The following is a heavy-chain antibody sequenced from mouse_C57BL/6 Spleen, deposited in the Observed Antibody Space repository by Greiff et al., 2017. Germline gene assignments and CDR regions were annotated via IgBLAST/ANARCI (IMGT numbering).Heavy chain of an antibody. V-gene: IGHV1-72*01. CDR2: IDPNSGGT. CDR3: ASSRSFDV. CDR1: GYTFTSYW. J-gene: IGHJ1*03. Sequence: VQLQQPGAELVKPGASVKLSCKASGYTFTSYWMHWVKQRPGRGLEWIGRIDPNSGGTKYNEKFKSKATLTVDKPSSTAYIQLTSLTSEDSAVYFCASSRSFDVWGTGTTVTVSS.